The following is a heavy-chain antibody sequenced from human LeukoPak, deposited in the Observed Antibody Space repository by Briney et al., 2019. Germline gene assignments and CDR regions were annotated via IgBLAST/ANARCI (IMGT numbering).Heavy chain of an antibody. D-gene: IGHD4-11*01. CDR3: ARFGTVTTSIFDY. Sequence: GSLRLSCAASGFTLSSYAMHWVRQAPGKGLEWVAVISYDGSNKYYADSVKGRFTISRDNSKNTLYLQMNSLRAEDTAVYYCARFGTVTTSIFDYWGQGTLVTVSS. CDR1: GFTLSSYA. CDR2: ISYDGSNK. V-gene: IGHV3-30-3*01. J-gene: IGHJ4*02.